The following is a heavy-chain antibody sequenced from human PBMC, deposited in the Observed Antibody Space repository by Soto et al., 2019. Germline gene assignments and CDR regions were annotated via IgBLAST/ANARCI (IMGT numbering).Heavy chain of an antibody. CDR1: ELSFSNHA. CDR2: ISGTDGGA. V-gene: IGHV3-23*01. D-gene: IGHD5-18*01. J-gene: IGHJ4*02. CDR3: ASGGLHGYTNGGLSYFHS. Sequence: EVHLLESGGGLVQPGGSLRLSCAASELSFSNHAMTWVRQAPGKGLEWVSGISGTDGGAYYADSVNGRFTISRDHSRSTLYLQMNSLRVEDTAVYYCASGGLHGYTNGGLSYFHSWGQGTVVTVSS.